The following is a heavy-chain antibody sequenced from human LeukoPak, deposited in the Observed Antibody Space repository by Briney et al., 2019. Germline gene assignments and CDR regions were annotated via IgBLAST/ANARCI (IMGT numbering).Heavy chain of an antibody. CDR3: ARDYFTFGGVIVAS. CDR2: ISSSGSTI. Sequence: PGGSLRLSCAASGFTFSSYGMSWVRQAPGKGLEWVSAISSSGSTIHYADSVKGRCTISRDNARNSLYLQMNSLRAEDTAVYYCARDYFTFGGVIVASWGQGTLVTVSS. CDR1: GFTFSSYG. J-gene: IGHJ5*02. D-gene: IGHD3-16*02. V-gene: IGHV3-48*04.